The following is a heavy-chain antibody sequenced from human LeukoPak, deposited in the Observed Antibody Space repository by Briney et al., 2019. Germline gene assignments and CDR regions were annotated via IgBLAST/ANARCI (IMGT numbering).Heavy chain of an antibody. CDR2: IYPGDSDT. J-gene: IGHJ6*03. CDR3: ARLGRASSPLNYYYYYYMDV. CDR1: GYSFTSYW. D-gene: IGHD6-6*01. V-gene: IGHV5-51*01. Sequence: GESLKISCKGSGYSFTSYWIGWVRQMPGKGLDWMGIIYPGDSDTRYSPSFQGQVTISADKSISTAYLQWSSLKASDTAMYYCARLGRASSPLNYYYYYYMDVWGKGTTVTVSS.